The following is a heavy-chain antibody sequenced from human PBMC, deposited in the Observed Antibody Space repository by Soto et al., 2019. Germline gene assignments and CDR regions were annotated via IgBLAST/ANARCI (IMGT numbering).Heavy chain of an antibody. D-gene: IGHD6-19*01. V-gene: IGHV3-66*01. CDR2: IYSGGST. CDR3: ARDRIAVACNPEYSHH. CDR1: GFTVSINY. Sequence: EVQLVESGGGLVQPGGSLRLSCAASGFTVSINYMSWVRQAPGKGLEWVSVIYSGGSTYYADSVKGRFTISRDNSKHTLYLQMNSLRAEDTAVYYCARDRIAVACNPEYSHHWGQGTLVTVSS. J-gene: IGHJ1*01.